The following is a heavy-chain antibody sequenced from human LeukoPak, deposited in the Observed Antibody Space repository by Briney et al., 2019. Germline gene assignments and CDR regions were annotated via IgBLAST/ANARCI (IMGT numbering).Heavy chain of an antibody. D-gene: IGHD3-3*01. CDR1: GFTFSSYG. CDR2: IRYDGSNK. Sequence: PGGSLRLSCAASGFTFSSYGMHWVRQAPGKGLEWVAFIRYDGSNKYYADSVKGRFTISRDNSKDTLYLQMNSLRAEDTAVYYCAKDGPYYDFWSGSPYYYMDVWGKGTTVTVSS. CDR3: AKDGPYYDFWSGSPYYYMDV. V-gene: IGHV3-30*02. J-gene: IGHJ6*03.